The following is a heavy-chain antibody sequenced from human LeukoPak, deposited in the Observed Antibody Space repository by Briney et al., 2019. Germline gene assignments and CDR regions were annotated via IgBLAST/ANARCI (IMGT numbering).Heavy chain of an antibody. CDR1: GYTLTELS. J-gene: IGHJ4*02. Sequence: ASVNVSCMVSGYTLTELSMHWVRQAPGKGLEWMGGFDPEDGETIYAQKLQGRVTMTEDTSTDTAYMELSSLRSEDTAVYYCATQAALLWFGELLTGWGQGTLVTVSS. CDR2: FDPEDGET. D-gene: IGHD3-10*01. CDR3: ATQAALLWFGELLTG. V-gene: IGHV1-24*01.